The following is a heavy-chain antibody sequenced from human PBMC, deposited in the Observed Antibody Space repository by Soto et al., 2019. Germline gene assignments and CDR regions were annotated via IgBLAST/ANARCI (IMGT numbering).Heavy chain of an antibody. V-gene: IGHV3-7*04. D-gene: IGHD3-16*01. CDR2: VNQDGSDK. CDR1: GFTFSGSW. J-gene: IGHJ4*02. CDR3: VRGGGNFDY. Sequence: VQLVESGGGLVQPGGSLRLTCAVSGFTFSGSWMSWVRQAPGKGLEWVANVNQDGSDKNYVDSVKGRFTISRDNAKNAVYLQMNSRRVEDGAVYYCVRGGGNFDYWGQGSLVTVSS.